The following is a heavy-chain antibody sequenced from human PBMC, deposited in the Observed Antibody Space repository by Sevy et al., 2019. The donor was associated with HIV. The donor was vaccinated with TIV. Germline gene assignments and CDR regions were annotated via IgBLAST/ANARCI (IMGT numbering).Heavy chain of an antibody. Sequence: GGSLRLSCAASGFTFSTYGMHWVRQAPGKGLEGVAVISYHGRNKFYGDSVEGRFTISREKPKKTLYLQMNSMGAEDTDVYYCAKDFTGYNGMDVWGQGTMVTVSS. CDR1: GFTFSTYG. CDR3: AKDFTGYNGMDV. J-gene: IGHJ6*02. CDR2: ISYHGRNK. V-gene: IGHV3-30*18. D-gene: IGHD3-9*01.